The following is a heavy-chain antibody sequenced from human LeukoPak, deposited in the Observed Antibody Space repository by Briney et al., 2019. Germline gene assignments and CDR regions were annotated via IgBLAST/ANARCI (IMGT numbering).Heavy chain of an antibody. D-gene: IGHD2-15*01. V-gene: IGHV3-33*01. CDR3: AREADCSGGGCYRGAFDI. Sequence: PGRSLRLSCAASGFTFSTYAMHWVRQAPGKGLEWVAVIWYDGSNKYYGDSVKGRLTISRDNSKNTLFLQMNSLRAEDTAVYYCAREADCSGGGCYRGAFDIWGQGTMVAVSS. CDR1: GFTFSTYA. CDR2: IWYDGSNK. J-gene: IGHJ3*02.